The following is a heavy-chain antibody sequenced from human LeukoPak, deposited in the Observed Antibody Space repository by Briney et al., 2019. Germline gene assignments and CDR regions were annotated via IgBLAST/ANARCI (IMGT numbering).Heavy chain of an antibody. V-gene: IGHV1-8*01. CDR3: ARGLRLASYSSGWYGTGGC. CDR2: MNPNSGNT. J-gene: IGHJ4*02. CDR1: GYTFTSYD. Sequence: ASVKVSCKASGYTFTSYDINWVRQATRQGLEWTGWMNPNSGNTGYAQKFQGRVTMTRNTSISTAYMELSSLRSEDTAVYYCARGLRLASYSSGWYGTGGCWGQGTLVTVSS. D-gene: IGHD6-19*01.